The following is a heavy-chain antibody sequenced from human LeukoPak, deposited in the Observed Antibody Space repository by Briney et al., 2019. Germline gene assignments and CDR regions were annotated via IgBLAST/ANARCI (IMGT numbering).Heavy chain of an antibody. CDR2: IYTSGST. V-gene: IGHV4-4*09. CDR3: ARLTTIFGVVSHYYMDV. D-gene: IGHD3-3*01. Sequence: SETLSLTCTVYGGSISSYYWSWIRQPPGKGLEWIGYIYTSGSTNYNPSLKSRVTISVDTSKNQFSLKLSSVTATDTAVYYCARLTTIFGVVSHYYMDVWGKGTTVTVSS. CDR1: GGSISSYY. J-gene: IGHJ6*03.